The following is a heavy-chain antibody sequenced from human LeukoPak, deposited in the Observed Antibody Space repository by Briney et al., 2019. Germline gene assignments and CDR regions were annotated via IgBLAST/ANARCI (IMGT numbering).Heavy chain of an antibody. CDR2: ISSSSSTI. J-gene: IGHJ4*02. Sequence: GGSLGLSCAASGFTFSSYSMNWVRQAPGKGLEWVSYISSSSSTIYYADSVKGRFTISRDNAKNSLYLQMNSLRAEDTAVYYCATEISYYYDSSALAGDYWGQGTLVTVSS. V-gene: IGHV3-48*01. D-gene: IGHD3-22*01. CDR1: GFTFSSYS. CDR3: ATEISYYYDSSALAGDY.